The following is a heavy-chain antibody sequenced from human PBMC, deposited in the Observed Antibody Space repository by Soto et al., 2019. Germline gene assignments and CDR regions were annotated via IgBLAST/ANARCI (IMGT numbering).Heavy chain of an antibody. CDR1: GYTFTSQN. V-gene: IGHV1-46*03. CDR2: IIPSIGTT. D-gene: IGHD1-26*01. J-gene: IGHJ4*02. CDR3: ISTLGARFDY. Sequence: ASVKVSCKASGYTFTSQNMHWVRQAPGQGLEWMGVIIPSIGTTTYAQKFQGRVIMTSDTSTSSVYMEVSSLSSEDTAVYYCISTLGARFDYWGQGTLVTVSS.